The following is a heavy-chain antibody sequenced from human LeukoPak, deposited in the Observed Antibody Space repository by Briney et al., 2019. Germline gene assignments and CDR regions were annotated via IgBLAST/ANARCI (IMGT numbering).Heavy chain of an antibody. CDR1: GGTFSSYA. Sequence: GASVKVSCKASGGTFSSYAISWVRQAPGQGLEWMGGIIPIFGTANYAQKFPGRVTIIADESTSTAYMELSSLRSEDTAVYYCARARYSGSYVRFDYWGQGTLVTVSS. CDR2: IIPIFGTA. J-gene: IGHJ4*02. CDR3: ARARYSGSYVRFDY. D-gene: IGHD1-26*01. V-gene: IGHV1-69*13.